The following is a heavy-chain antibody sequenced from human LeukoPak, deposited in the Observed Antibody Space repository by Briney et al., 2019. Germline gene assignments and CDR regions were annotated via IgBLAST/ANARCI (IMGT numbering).Heavy chain of an antibody. D-gene: IGHD4-17*01. J-gene: IGHJ4*02. Sequence: GGSLRLSCSASGFTFSTYAMHWVRQAPGKGLEYVSAISNNGDTTYFADSVKGRFTISRDNSKNTLYLQVSSLRAEDTAVYYCVATTVKNWGQGTLVTVSS. CDR2: ISNNGDTT. V-gene: IGHV3-64D*06. CDR3: VATTVKN. CDR1: GFTFSTYA.